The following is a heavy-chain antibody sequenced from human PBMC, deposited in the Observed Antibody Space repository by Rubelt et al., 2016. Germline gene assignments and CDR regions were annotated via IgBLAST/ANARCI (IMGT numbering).Heavy chain of an antibody. Sequence: QVQLQQWGAGLLKPSETLSLTCAVYGGSFSGYYWSWIRQPPGKGLEWIGELNHSGSTNYNPSGTGGGTILVATSKTQCSLKLSSWTAADTAVYYCARGGIAAAGRFAFDPWGQGTLVTVSS. V-gene: IGHV4-34*01. D-gene: IGHD6-13*01. CDR3: ARGGIAAAGRFAFDP. CDR2: LNHSGST. J-gene: IGHJ5*02. CDR1: GGSFSGYY.